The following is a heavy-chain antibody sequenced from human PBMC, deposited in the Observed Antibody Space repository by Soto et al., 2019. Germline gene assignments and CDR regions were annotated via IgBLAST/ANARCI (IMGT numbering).Heavy chain of an antibody. J-gene: IGHJ4*02. CDR1: GFTFSSNW. Sequence: EVQLVESGGDLVQPGRSLRLSCAASGFTFSSNWMTWVRQAPGKGLEWVANVKQDGSETYYVDSVNGRFTISRDNAENSLYLQMNSLRAEDTAVYYFATTNGGWLRLVFAYWGQGTLVTVSS. D-gene: IGHD5-12*01. V-gene: IGHV3-7*01. CDR3: ATTNGGWLRLVFAY. CDR2: VKQDGSET.